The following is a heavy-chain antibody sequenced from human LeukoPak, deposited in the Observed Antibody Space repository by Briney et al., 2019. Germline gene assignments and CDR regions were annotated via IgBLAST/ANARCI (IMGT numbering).Heavy chain of an antibody. CDR3: ASSYFYDGNRYFDY. CDR1: GGSITSYY. J-gene: IGHJ4*02. Sequence: SETLSLICNVPGGSITSYYWNWIRQPPGKGLEWVGYIYYTGSTNSNPSLKSRLTISLDTSKKQFSLKLNSVTAADTAIYYCASSYFYDGNRYFDYWGQGALVTVSS. D-gene: IGHD3-22*01. CDR2: IYYTGST. V-gene: IGHV4-59*08.